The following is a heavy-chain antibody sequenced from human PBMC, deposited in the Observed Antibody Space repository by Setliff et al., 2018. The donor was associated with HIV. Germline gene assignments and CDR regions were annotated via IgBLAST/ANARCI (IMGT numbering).Heavy chain of an antibody. Sequence: SETLSLTCSVSGGSINSYHWSWIRQPPGKGLEWIGYIYKSGSTNYSPSLKSRVTISPGTSKNQFSLKLTSVTAADTAVYYCARLSDTAMASFDSWGQGILVTVSS. J-gene: IGHJ4*02. V-gene: IGHV4-59*08. D-gene: IGHD5-18*01. CDR1: GGSINSYH. CDR2: IYKSGST. CDR3: ARLSDTAMASFDS.